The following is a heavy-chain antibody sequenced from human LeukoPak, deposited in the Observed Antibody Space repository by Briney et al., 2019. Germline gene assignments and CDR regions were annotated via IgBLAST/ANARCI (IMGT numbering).Heavy chain of an antibody. V-gene: IGHV3-21*01. CDR2: ISSSSSYI. D-gene: IGHD2-8*01. CDR1: GFTFSSYS. CDR3: ALIIVNNGLFDY. Sequence: GGSLRLSCAASGFTFSSYSMKWGRQAPGKGVEWGSSISSSSSYIYYADSVKGRFTISTDNPKNSLYLQINSLRAEHTAVYYCALIIVNNGLFDYWGQGTLVTVSS. J-gene: IGHJ4*02.